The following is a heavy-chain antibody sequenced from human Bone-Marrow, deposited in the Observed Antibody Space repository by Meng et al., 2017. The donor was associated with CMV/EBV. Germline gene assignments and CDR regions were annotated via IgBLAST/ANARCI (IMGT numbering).Heavy chain of an antibody. CDR2: ISAYNGNT. D-gene: IGHD1-26*01. Sequence: ASVKVSCKASGYTFTSYGISWVRQAPGQGLEWMGWISAYNGNTNYAQKLQGRVTMTTDTSTSTAYMELRSLRSDDTAVYYCARDQVIWGATPALDYYYGMDVWGQGPTVTFYS. V-gene: IGHV1-18*01. CDR1: GYTFTSYG. CDR3: ARDQVIWGATPALDYYYGMDV. J-gene: IGHJ6*02.